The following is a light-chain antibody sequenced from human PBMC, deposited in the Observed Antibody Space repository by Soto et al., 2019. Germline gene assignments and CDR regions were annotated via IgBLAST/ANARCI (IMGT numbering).Light chain of an antibody. Sequence: DIQMIQSPSSVSASVGDRVTIACRASQGISSWLVWYQQKPGKAPKLLIYAASSLQSGVPSRFSGSGSGTEFTLTISSLQPDDFATYYCQQYNSYPLTFGGGTRWIS. J-gene: IGKJ4*01. CDR2: AAS. CDR3: QQYNSYPLT. CDR1: QGISSW. V-gene: IGKV1D-16*01.